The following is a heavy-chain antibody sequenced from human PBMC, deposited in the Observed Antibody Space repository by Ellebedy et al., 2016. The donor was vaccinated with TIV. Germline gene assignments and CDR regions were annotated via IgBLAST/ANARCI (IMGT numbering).Heavy chain of an antibody. V-gene: IGHV4-39*01. CDR1: GASITSSGYY. CDR2: IYYSGST. D-gene: IGHD3-22*01. J-gene: IGHJ4*02. CDR3: ARSSMIVVVPFDY. Sequence: MPSETLSLTCTVSGASITSSGYYWGWIRQPPGKGLEWIGSIYYSGSTYYNPSLNSRVTISVDTSTKQFSLKLSSVTAADTAVYYCARSSMIVVVPFDYWGQGTLVTVSS.